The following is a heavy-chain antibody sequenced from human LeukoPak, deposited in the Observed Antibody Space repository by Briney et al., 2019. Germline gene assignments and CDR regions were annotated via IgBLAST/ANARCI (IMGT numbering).Heavy chain of an antibody. J-gene: IGHJ4*02. V-gene: IGHV3-30*18. CDR1: GFTFSSYG. CDR2: MSYDGSNK. CDR3: AKDLGYGDQYYFDY. Sequence: PGGSLRLSCAASGFTFSSYGMHWVRQAPGKGLEWVAVMSYDGSNKYYADSVKGRFTISRDNSKNTLYLQMNSLRAEDTAVYYCAKDLGYGDQYYFDYWGQGTLVTVSS. D-gene: IGHD4-17*01.